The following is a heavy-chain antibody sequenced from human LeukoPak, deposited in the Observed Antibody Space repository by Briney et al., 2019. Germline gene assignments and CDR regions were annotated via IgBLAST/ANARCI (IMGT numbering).Heavy chain of an antibody. D-gene: IGHD3-10*01. V-gene: IGHV4-59*01. Sequence: PSETLSLTCTVSGGSISSYYWSWLRQPPGKGLEWIGYIYYSGSTNYNPSLKSRVTISVDTSKNQFSLKLSSVTAADTAVYYCARAPYGSGFDYWGQGTLVTVSS. CDR2: IYYSGST. CDR1: GGSISSYY. CDR3: ARAPYGSGFDY. J-gene: IGHJ4*02.